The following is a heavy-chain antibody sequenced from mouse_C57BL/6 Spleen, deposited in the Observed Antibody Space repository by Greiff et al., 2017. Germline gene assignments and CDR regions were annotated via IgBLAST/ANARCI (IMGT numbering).Heavy chain of an antibody. Sequence: DVKLVESGGGLVKPGGSLKLSCAASGFTFSDYGMHWVRQAPEKGLEWVAYISSGSSTIYYADTVKGRFTISRDNAKNTLFLQMTSLRSEDTAMYYCASGTRAMDYWGQGTSVTVSS. CDR3: ASGTRAMDY. J-gene: IGHJ4*01. CDR1: GFTFSDYG. CDR2: ISSGSSTI. D-gene: IGHD4-1*01. V-gene: IGHV5-17*01.